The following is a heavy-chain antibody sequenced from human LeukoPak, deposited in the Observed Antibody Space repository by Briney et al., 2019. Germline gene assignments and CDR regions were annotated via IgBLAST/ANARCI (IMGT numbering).Heavy chain of an antibody. CDR1: GYTFTGYY. J-gene: IGHJ3*02. Sequence: ASVKVSCKASGYTFTGYYMHWVRQAPGQGPEWMGWINPNSGGTNYAQKFQGRVTMTRDTSISTAYMELSRLRSDDTAVYYCASHCSSTSCYKQDGYNRRAFDIWGQGTMVTVSS. CDR2: INPNSGGT. CDR3: ASHCSSTSCYKQDGYNRRAFDI. V-gene: IGHV1-2*02. D-gene: IGHD2-2*02.